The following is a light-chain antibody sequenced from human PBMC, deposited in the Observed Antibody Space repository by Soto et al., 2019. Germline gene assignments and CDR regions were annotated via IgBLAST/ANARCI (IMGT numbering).Light chain of an antibody. V-gene: IGLV1-40*01. CDR1: SSNIGAYYD. CDR2: RNN. Sequence: QSVLTQPPSVSGAPGQRVTISCTGTSSNIGAYYDVNWYQIVPGKAPKLLISRNNNRPSGVPDRFSGSKSDTSASLAITGLQSEAEAEYYCQSFDTALSSSIFGGGTKLTVL. CDR3: QSFDTALSSSI. J-gene: IGLJ2*01.